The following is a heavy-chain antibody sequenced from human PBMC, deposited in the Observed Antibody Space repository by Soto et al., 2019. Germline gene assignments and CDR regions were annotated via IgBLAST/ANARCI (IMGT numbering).Heavy chain of an antibody. CDR1: GFTFSNAW. CDR2: IKSKTDGGTT. J-gene: IGHJ4*02. V-gene: IGHV3-15*07. Sequence: EVQLVASGGGLVKPGGSLRLSCAASGFTFSNAWMNWVRQAPWKGLEWVSRIKSKTDGGTTDYAAPVKGRCTISRDDSKNTLYLQMNSLKTEDTAVYYCTTVRTIVGVPADYWGQGTLVTVSS. D-gene: IGHD1-1*01. CDR3: TTVRTIVGVPADY.